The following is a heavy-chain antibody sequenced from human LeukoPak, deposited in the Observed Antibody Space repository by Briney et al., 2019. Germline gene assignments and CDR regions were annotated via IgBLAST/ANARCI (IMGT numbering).Heavy chain of an antibody. Sequence: PGGSLRLSCAASGFTFSSYAMHWVRQAPGKGLEWVAVISYDGSNKYYADSVKGRFTISRDNSKNTLYLQMNSLRAEDTAVYYCARGGPFGEQWLSDWGQGTLVTVSS. CDR1: GFTFSSYA. D-gene: IGHD6-19*01. CDR3: ARGGPFGEQWLSD. CDR2: ISYDGSNK. J-gene: IGHJ4*02. V-gene: IGHV3-30-3*01.